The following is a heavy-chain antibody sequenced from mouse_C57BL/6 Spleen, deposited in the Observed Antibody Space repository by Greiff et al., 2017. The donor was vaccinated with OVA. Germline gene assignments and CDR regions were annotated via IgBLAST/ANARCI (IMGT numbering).Heavy chain of an antibody. CDR1: GYTFTSYW. CDR2: IYPGRGST. V-gene: IGHV1-55*01. D-gene: IGHD1-1*01. CDR3: ARGFLDYYGSSSYYAMDY. Sequence: VQLQQPGAELVKPGASVKMSCKASGYTFTSYWITWVKQRPGQGLEWIGDIYPGRGSTNYNEKFKSKATLTVDTSSSTAYMQLSSLTSEDSAVYYCARGFLDYYGSSSYYAMDYWGQGTSVTVSS. J-gene: IGHJ4*01.